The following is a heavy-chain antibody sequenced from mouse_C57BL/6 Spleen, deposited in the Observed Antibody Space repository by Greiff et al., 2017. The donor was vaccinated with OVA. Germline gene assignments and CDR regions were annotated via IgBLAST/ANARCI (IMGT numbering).Heavy chain of an antibody. J-gene: IGHJ2*01. Sequence: VQLQQSGAELVKPGASVTLSCTASGFNIKDSYMHWVKQRTEQGLEWIGRIDPEDGETTSAPKFQGKATITADTSSNTAYLQLSSLTSENTAVYYCARGGYYDDGYFDYWGQGTTLTVSS. CDR3: ARGGYYDDGYFDY. CDR1: GFNIKDSY. D-gene: IGHD2-4*01. CDR2: IDPEDGET. V-gene: IGHV14-2*01.